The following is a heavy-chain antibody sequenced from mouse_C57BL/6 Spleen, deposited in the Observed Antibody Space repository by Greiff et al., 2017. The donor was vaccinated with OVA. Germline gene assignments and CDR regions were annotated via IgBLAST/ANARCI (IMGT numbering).Heavy chain of an antibody. CDR1: GFTFSDYY. V-gene: IGHV5-16*01. CDR2: INYDGSST. CDR3: ARDGYPYAMDY. J-gene: IGHJ4*01. Sequence: DVKLVESEGGLVQPGSSMKLSCTASGFTFSDYYMAWVRQVPEKGLEWVANINYDGSSTYYLDSLKSRFIISRDNAKNILYLQMSSLKSEDTATYYCARDGYPYAMDYWGQGTSVTVSS. D-gene: IGHD2-2*01.